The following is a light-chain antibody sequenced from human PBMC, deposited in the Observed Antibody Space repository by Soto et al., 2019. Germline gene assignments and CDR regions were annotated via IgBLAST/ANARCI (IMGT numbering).Light chain of an antibody. CDR1: TGAVTSGYY. CDR2: GTS. Sequence: QALVTQEPSMTVSPGGTVTITCASSTGAVTSGYYPQWFQQRPGQPPRALIYGTSNKHSWTPARFSGSLLGGKAALTLPEVQPEDEADYYYPLYYRGDQVFGGGTKLTVL. CDR3: PLYYRGDQV. V-gene: IGLV7-43*01. J-gene: IGLJ3*02.